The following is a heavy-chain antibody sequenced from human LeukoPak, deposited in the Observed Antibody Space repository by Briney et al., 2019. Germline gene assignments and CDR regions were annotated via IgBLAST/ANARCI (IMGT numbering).Heavy chain of an antibody. CDR2: LHHTSST. V-gene: IGHV4-38-2*01. Sequence: SETLSLTCAVSGYSIRSGYYWAWIRQPPGKGLEWIGSLHHTSSTYYNPSLKSRVTISVDTGKNQFSLKVSSVTASDTAVYYCARSPDYFYHMDVWGKGTTVTVSS. CDR3: ARSPDYFYHMDV. J-gene: IGHJ6*03. CDR1: GYSIRSGYY.